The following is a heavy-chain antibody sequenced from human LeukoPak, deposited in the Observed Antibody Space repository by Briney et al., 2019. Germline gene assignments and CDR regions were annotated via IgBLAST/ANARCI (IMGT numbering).Heavy chain of an antibody. CDR3: AELGITMIGGV. CDR2: ISSSGSTI. V-gene: IGHV3-48*03. D-gene: IGHD3-10*02. Sequence: GGSLRLSCAASGFTFGSYEMNWVRQAPGKGLEWVSYISSSGSTIYYADSVKGRFTISRDNARNSLYLQMNSLRAEDTAVYYCAELGITMIGGVWGKGTTVTISS. CDR1: GFTFGSYE. J-gene: IGHJ6*04.